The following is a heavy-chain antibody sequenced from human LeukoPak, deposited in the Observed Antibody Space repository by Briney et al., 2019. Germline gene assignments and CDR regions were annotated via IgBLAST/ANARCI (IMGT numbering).Heavy chain of an antibody. CDR3: ARGYCSSTSCPPDY. J-gene: IGHJ4*02. D-gene: IGHD2-2*01. V-gene: IGHV1-69*04. CDR1: GGTFSSYA. Sequence: ASVKVSCKASGGTFSSYAISWVRQAPGQGLEWMGRIIPILGIANYAQRFQGRVTITADKSTSTAYMELSSLRSEDTAVYYCARGYCSSTSCPPDYWGQGTLVTVSS. CDR2: IIPILGIA.